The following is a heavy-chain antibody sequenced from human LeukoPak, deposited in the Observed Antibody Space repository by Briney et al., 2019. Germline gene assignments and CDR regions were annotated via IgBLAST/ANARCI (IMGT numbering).Heavy chain of an antibody. Sequence: GGSLRLSCAASGFTFSSYAMSWVRQAPGKGLEWVANIKQDGSEKYYVDSVKGRFTISRDNAKNSLYLQMNSLRAEDTAVYYCARDTVDTRFNFDYWGQGTLVTVSS. D-gene: IGHD5-18*01. V-gene: IGHV3-7*01. CDR1: GFTFSSYA. CDR2: IKQDGSEK. J-gene: IGHJ4*02. CDR3: ARDTVDTRFNFDY.